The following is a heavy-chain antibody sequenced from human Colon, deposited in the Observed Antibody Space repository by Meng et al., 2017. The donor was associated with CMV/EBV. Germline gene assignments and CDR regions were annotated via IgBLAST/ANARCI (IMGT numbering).Heavy chain of an antibody. CDR2: INPSTGDR. V-gene: IGHV1-46*01. CDR1: GYTFTDYY. J-gene: IGHJ4*02. Sequence: ASVMVSCKASGYTFTDYYIHWVRQAPGQGLEWMGIINPSTGDRNSAQRFQGRFTMSLDTSQNQFSLRLTSVTAADTAVYYCARVGGDGYNLRLYYFDYWGQGTLVTVSS. D-gene: IGHD5-24*01. CDR3: ARVGGDGYNLRLYYFDY.